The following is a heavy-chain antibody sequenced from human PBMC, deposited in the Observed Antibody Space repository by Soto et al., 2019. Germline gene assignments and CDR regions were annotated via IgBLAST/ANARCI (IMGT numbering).Heavy chain of an antibody. D-gene: IGHD2-21*02. CDR1: GGSVSSGSYY. J-gene: IGHJ5*02. CDR2: IYYSGST. Sequence: QVQLQESGPGLVKPSETLSLTCTVSGGSVSSGSYYWSWIRQPPGKGLEWIGYIYYSGSTNYNPSLKGRVTISVDTSKNQFSLKLSSVTAADTAVYYCARDIPYCGGDCYSWFDPWGQGTLVTVSS. CDR3: ARDIPYCGGDCYSWFDP. V-gene: IGHV4-61*01.